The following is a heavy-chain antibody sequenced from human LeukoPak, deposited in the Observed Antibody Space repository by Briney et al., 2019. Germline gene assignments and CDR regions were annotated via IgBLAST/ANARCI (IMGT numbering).Heavy chain of an antibody. CDR2: INSDGSST. D-gene: IGHD4-17*01. Sequence: GGSLRLSCAASGFTFSSYWMHWVRQAPGKGLVWVSRINSDGSSTSYADSVKGRLTISRDNAKNTLYLQMNSLRVEDMAVYYCARDNPVNGDSIDPWGQGTLVTVSS. CDR3: ARDNPVNGDSIDP. CDR1: GFTFSSYW. V-gene: IGHV3-74*01. J-gene: IGHJ5*02.